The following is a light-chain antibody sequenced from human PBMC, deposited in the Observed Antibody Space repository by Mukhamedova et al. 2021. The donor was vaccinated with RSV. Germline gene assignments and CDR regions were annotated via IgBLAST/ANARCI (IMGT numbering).Light chain of an antibody. J-gene: IGKJ1*01. CDR3: QQYSDYSSWT. Sequence: SRFSGSGSGTEFTLTISSLQPDDSATYYCQQYSDYSSWTFGQGTKVEIK. V-gene: IGKV1-5*01.